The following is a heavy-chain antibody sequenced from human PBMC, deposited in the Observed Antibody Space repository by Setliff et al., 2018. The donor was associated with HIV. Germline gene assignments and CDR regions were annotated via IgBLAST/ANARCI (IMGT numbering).Heavy chain of an antibody. CDR1: GDSISTDY. CDR3: ARGLSFYDPGGFDY. D-gene: IGHD3-22*01. V-gene: IGHV4-4*09. Sequence: PSETLSLTCTVSGDSISTDYWTWIRQPPGKGLEWIGYIYNSASTSYNPSLKSRVTISVDTSKNQFSLKLRSVTAADTAVYYCARGLSFYDPGGFDYWGQGTLVTVSS. CDR2: IYNSAST. J-gene: IGHJ4*02.